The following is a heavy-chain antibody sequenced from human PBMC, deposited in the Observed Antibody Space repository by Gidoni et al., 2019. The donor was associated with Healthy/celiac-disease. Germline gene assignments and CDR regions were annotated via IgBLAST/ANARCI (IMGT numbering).Heavy chain of an antibody. Sequence: EVQLVESGGGLVKPGRSLRLSCAASGFTFSSYSMNWVRQAPGKGLEWVSASSSSSSDRYYADSVKGRFTIARDNAKNSLYLQMNSLRAEDTAVYYCARFDSFDPWGQGTLVTVSS. CDR2: SSSSSSDR. V-gene: IGHV3-21*01. CDR1: GFTFSSYS. J-gene: IGHJ5*02. CDR3: ARFDSFDP.